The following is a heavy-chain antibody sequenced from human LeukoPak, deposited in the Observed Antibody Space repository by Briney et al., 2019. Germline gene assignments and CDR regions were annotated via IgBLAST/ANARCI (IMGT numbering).Heavy chain of an antibody. CDR1: GGTFSSYA. V-gene: IGHV1-69*05. CDR2: IIPIFGTA. Sequence: SVKVSCKASGGTFSSYAISWVRQAPGQGLEWMGGIIPIFGTANYAQKFQGRVTITTDESTSTAYMELSSLRSEATAVYYCARDRLIAAAGTVWYFDLWGRGTLVTVSS. D-gene: IGHD6-13*01. J-gene: IGHJ2*01. CDR3: ARDRLIAAAGTVWYFDL.